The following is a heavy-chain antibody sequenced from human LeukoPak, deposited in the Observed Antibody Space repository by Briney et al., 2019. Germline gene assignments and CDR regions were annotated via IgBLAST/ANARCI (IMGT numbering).Heavy chain of an antibody. V-gene: IGHV1-46*01. Sequence: ASVKVSCKASGYTFTSYYMHWVRQAPGQGLEWMGIINPSGGSTSYAQKFQGRVTMTRDMSTSTVYMELSSLRSEDTAVYYCARALVSPPRVGHYYYMDVWGKGTTVTVSS. CDR3: ARALVSPPRVGHYYYMDV. CDR2: INPSGGST. D-gene: IGHD2-21*01. J-gene: IGHJ6*03. CDR1: GYTFTSYY.